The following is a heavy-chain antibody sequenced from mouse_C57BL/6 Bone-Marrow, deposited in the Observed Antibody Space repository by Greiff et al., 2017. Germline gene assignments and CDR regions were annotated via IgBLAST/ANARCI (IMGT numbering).Heavy chain of an antibody. D-gene: IGHD1-1*01. J-gene: IGHJ4*01. CDR1: GYTFTSYW. CDR2: IYPDGGGT. CDR3: TREDYGSSYGDAMDY. Sequence: QVQLQQSGAELVKPGASVKLSCKASGYTFTSYWMHWVKQRPGQGLEWIGMIYPDGGGTNYNEKFKSKATLTVDKSSSTAYMQLSSLTSEDSAVYCCTREDYGSSYGDAMDYWGQGTSVTVSS. V-gene: IGHV1-64*01.